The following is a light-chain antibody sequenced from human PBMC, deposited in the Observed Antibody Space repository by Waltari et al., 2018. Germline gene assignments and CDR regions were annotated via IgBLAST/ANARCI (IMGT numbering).Light chain of an antibody. CDR3: SSYTTSTTLLVV. J-gene: IGLJ2*01. Sequence: QSALTQPASVSGSPGQSITISCTGTTSDIGTYNYVSWYQQHPGKAPKLMLFDVNNRPPGFSGRFSGSRSGNTASLTISGLQAEDEADYYCSSYTTSTTLLVVFGGGTKLTVL. CDR1: TSDIGTYNY. V-gene: IGLV2-14*03. CDR2: DVN.